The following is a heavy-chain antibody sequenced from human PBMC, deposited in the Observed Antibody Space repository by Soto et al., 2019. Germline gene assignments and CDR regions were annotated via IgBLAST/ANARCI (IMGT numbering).Heavy chain of an antibody. CDR1: GGSISSGDFC. Sequence: SETLSLTCTVSGGSISSGDFCWSWIRQHPGKGLEWIGYIYYSGSTYYNPSLKSRVTISVDTSKNQFSLKLSSVTAADTAVYYCARFFYSSSWYGGGYYYYGMDVWGQGTTVTVSS. CDR3: ARFFYSSSWYGGGYYYYGMDV. V-gene: IGHV4-31*03. J-gene: IGHJ6*02. D-gene: IGHD6-13*01. CDR2: IYYSGST.